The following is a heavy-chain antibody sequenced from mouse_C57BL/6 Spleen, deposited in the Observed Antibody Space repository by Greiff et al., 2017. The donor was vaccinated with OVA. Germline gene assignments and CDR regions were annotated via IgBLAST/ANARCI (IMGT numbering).Heavy chain of an antibody. D-gene: IGHD1-1*01. Sequence: VKLQQSGPELVKPGASVKISCKASGYAFSSSWMNWVKQRPGKGLEWIGRIYPGDGDTNYNGKFKGKATLTADKSSSTAYMQLSSLTSEDSAVYFCASLSYYGSSYWYFDVWGTGTTVTVSS. V-gene: IGHV1-82*01. CDR3: ASLSYYGSSYWYFDV. CDR1: GYAFSSSW. J-gene: IGHJ1*03. CDR2: IYPGDGDT.